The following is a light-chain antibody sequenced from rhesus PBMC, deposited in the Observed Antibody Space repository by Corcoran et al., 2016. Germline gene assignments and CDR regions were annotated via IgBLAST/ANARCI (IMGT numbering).Light chain of an antibody. CDR3: MQGTHWPVT. V-gene: IGKV2-58*03. Sequence: DVVMTQSPLSLSVTPGQSASISCRSSQSLLHSNGYTYLSWFQQKPGQPSRRLIYKVSNRDSGVPDRFRGTGAGTDFPLKISRVEAEDVGLYFCMQGTHWPVTFGGGTKVEIK. CDR1: QSLLHSNGYTY. CDR2: KVS. J-gene: IGKJ4*01.